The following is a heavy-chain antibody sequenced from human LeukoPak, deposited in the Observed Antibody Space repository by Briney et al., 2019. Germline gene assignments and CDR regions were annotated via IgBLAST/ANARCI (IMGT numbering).Heavy chain of an antibody. J-gene: IGHJ4*02. Sequence: GGSLRLSCTASGFSLTNYAVSSVRQAPGKGLEWVGYIRSKASGGTTEYAASVKGRFSISRDDSKSIAYLQMNSLKTEDTAVYYCSSDYSSGWYYFDHWGQATLVTVSS. CDR3: SSDYSSGWYYFDH. D-gene: IGHD6-19*01. CDR1: GFSLTNYA. CDR2: IRSKASGGTT. V-gene: IGHV3-49*04.